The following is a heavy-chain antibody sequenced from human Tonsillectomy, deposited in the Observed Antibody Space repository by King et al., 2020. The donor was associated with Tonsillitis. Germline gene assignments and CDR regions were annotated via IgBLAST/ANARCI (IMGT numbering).Heavy chain of an antibody. D-gene: IGHD4-17*01. CDR2: IYPSDSDT. Sequence: QLVQSGAEVKKPGESLKISCKGSGYSFTSYWIGWVRQMPGKGLEWMGIIYPSDSDTRYSPSFQGQVTMSADKSISTAYLQWSSLKASDTAMYFCARRSTVTTGAFDIWGQGTMVTVSS. J-gene: IGHJ3*02. V-gene: IGHV5-51*01. CDR1: GYSFTSYW. CDR3: ARRSTVTTGAFDI.